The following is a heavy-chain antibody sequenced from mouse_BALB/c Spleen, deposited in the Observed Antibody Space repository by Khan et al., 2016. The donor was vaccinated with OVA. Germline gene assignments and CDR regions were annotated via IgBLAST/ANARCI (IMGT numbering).Heavy chain of an antibody. D-gene: IGHD1-1*01. CDR3: AGICGSDFDY. V-gene: IGHV1-20*02. J-gene: IGHJ2*01. CDR1: GYSFTGYF. CDR2: INPHIGET. Sequence: EVQLQQSGPELVKPGASVKISCKASGYSFTGYFMHWVMQSHGKSLEWIGRINPHIGETLYNQKFKGKATLTVDESASKAHMEIRCLASEASAVYFCAGICGSDFDYWSQGTTLTVSS.